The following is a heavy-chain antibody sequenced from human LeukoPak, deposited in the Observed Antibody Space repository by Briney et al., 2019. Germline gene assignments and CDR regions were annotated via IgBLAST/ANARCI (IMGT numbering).Heavy chain of an antibody. CDR1: GYSISSGYY. CDR2: IYHSGST. D-gene: IGHD6-13*01. J-gene: IGHJ3*02. CDR3: ARDVSSSWADAFDI. Sequence: SETLSLTCTVSGYSISSGYYWGWIRQPPGKGLEWIGSIYHSGSTYYNPSLKSRVTISVDTSKNQFSLKLSSVTAADTAVYYCARDVSSSWADAFDIWGQGTMVTVSS. V-gene: IGHV4-38-2*02.